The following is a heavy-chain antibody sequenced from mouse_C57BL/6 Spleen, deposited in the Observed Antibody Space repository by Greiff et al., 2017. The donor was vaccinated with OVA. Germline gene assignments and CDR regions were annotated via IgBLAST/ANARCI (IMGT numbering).Heavy chain of an antibody. Sequence: QQSCKASGYTFTSYWMHWVKQRPGRGLEWIGRIDPNSGGTKYNEKFKSKATLTVDKPSSTAYMQLSSLTSEDSAVYYCARGDDYDGYFDYWGQGTTLTVSS. CDR1: GYTFTSYW. J-gene: IGHJ2*01. CDR3: ARGDDYDGYFDY. D-gene: IGHD2-4*01. CDR2: IDPNSGGT. V-gene: IGHV1-72*01.